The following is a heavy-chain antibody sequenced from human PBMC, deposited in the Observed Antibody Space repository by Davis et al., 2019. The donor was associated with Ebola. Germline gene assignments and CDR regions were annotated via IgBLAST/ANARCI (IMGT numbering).Heavy chain of an antibody. Sequence: LSLTCTVSGGSISSSSYYWGWIRQAPGKGLEWVAVIPYDGSNKYYADSVKGRFTISRDNSKNTLYLQMNSLRAEDTAVYYCAKARQRVAGPFDYWGQGTLVTVSS. J-gene: IGHJ4*02. CDR2: IPYDGSNK. CDR1: GGSISSSS. D-gene: IGHD6-19*01. CDR3: AKARQRVAGPFDY. V-gene: IGHV3-30*18.